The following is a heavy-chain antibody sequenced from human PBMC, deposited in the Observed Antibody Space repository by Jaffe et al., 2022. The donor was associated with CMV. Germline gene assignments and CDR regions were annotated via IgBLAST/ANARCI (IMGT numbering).Heavy chain of an antibody. Sequence: EVQLVQSGAEVKKPGESLKISCKGSGYSFTSYWIGWVRQMPGKGLEWMGIIYPGDSDTRYSPSFQGQVTISADKSISTAYLQWSSLKASDTAMYYCARLVDIVATTRRNNYYYYYMDVWGKGTTVTVSS. CDR3: ARLVDIVATTRRNNYYYYYMDV. CDR1: GYSFTSYW. J-gene: IGHJ6*03. CDR2: IYPGDSDT. V-gene: IGHV5-51*01. D-gene: IGHD5-12*01.